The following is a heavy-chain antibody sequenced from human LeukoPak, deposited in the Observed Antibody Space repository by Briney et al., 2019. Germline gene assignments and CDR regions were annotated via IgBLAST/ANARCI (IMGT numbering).Heavy chain of an antibody. CDR1: GGTFSSYA. Sequence: SVKVSCKASGGTFSSYAISWVRQAPGQGLEWMGGIIPIFGTANYAQKFQGRVTITTDESTSTAYMELSSLRSEDTAVYYCARVFVEYQLLRGDYYYYYMDVWGKGTTVTVSS. CDR2: IIPIFGTA. CDR3: ARVFVEYQLLRGDYYYYYMDV. V-gene: IGHV1-69*05. D-gene: IGHD2-2*01. J-gene: IGHJ6*03.